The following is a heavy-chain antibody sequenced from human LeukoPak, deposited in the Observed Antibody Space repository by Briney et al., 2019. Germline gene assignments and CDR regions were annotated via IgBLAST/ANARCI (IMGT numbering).Heavy chain of an antibody. CDR3: ARELPREVTLDY. J-gene: IGHJ4*02. Sequence: GGSLRLSCAASGFTLSSYEMHWVRQAPGKGLVWVSRINSDGSRTGYTDSVKGRFTISRDNAKNTLYLQMNSLRAEDTAIYYCARELPREVTLDYWGQGTLVTVSS. D-gene: IGHD2-21*02. V-gene: IGHV3-74*01. CDR2: INSDGSRT. CDR1: GFTLSSYE.